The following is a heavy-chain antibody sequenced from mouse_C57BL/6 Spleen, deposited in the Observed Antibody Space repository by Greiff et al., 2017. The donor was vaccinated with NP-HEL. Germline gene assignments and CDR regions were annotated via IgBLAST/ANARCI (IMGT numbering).Heavy chain of an antibody. J-gene: IGHJ2*01. CDR3: ARSYYGSSYYFDY. Sequence: VQLQQPGAELVKPGASVKLSCKASGYTFTSYWMQWVKQRPGQGLEWIGEIDPSDSYTNYNQKFKGKATLTVDTSSSTAYMQLSSLTSEDSAVYYYARSYYGSSYYFDYWGQGTTLTVSS. D-gene: IGHD1-1*01. CDR2: IDPSDSYT. CDR1: GYTFTSYW. V-gene: IGHV1-50*01.